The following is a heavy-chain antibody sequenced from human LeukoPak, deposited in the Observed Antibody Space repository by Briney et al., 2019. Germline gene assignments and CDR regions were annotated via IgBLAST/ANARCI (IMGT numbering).Heavy chain of an antibody. D-gene: IGHD2-15*01. CDR2: ISSSGSTI. Sequence: AGGSLRLSCAASGFTFSSYEMNWVRQAPGKGLEWVSYISSSGSTIYYADSVKGRFTISRDNAKNSLYLQMNSLRAEDTAVYYCARVLNHIVVVVAATQYFDYWGQGTLVTVSS. CDR3: ARVLNHIVVVVAATQYFDY. J-gene: IGHJ4*02. V-gene: IGHV3-48*03. CDR1: GFTFSSYE.